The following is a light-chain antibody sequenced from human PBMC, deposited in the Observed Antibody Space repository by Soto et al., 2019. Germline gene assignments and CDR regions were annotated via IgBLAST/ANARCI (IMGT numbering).Light chain of an antibody. CDR2: TAS. J-gene: IGKJ4*01. CDR1: QVISNY. Sequence: DIQMTPSPASMSASVGDSVTLTCRASQVISNYLAWYQQKPGQVPNILISTASTLQPGVPSRFSGSGYGTEFTLTINSLQPDDVATYYCQKYNSAPLTFGGGTKVDIK. V-gene: IGKV1-27*01. CDR3: QKYNSAPLT.